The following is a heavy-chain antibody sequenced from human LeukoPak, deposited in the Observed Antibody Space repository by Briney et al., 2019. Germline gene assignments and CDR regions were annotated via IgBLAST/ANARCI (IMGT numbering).Heavy chain of an antibody. V-gene: IGHV3-30*04. J-gene: IGHJ4*02. CDR2: ISHDGSNK. CDR1: GFTFSSYA. Sequence: GGSLRLSCAASGFTFSSYAMHWVRQAPGKGLEWVAVISHDGSNKYYADSVKGQFTISRDNSKNTLYLQMNSLRAEDTAVYYCARGGEVSYCSSTSCPLDYWGQGTLVTVSS. D-gene: IGHD2-2*01. CDR3: ARGGEVSYCSSTSCPLDY.